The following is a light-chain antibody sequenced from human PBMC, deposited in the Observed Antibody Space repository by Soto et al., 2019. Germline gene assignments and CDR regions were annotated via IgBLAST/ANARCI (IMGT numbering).Light chain of an antibody. CDR2: DAS. V-gene: IGKV3-11*01. CDR1: ERLSSVY. CDR3: QQRSNWPPSIT. J-gene: IGKJ5*01. Sequence: IVVTQSPGTLSLTPGERATLSCRASERLSSVYLAWYQQRPGQAPRLLIYDASNRATGIPARFSGSGSGTDFTLTISSLEPEDFAVYYCQQRSNWPPSITSGQGTRPEI.